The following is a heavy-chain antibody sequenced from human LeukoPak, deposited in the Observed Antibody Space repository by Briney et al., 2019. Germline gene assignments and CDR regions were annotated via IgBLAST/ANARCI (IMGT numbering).Heavy chain of an antibody. CDR3: AKDLEYDFWSGYYFDY. D-gene: IGHD3-3*01. V-gene: IGHV3-30*02. CDR1: GFTFSSYG. Sequence: QAGGSLRLSCAASGFTFSSYGMHWVRQAPGKGLEWVAFIRYDGSNKYYADSVKGRFTISRDNSKNTLYLQMNSLRAEDTAVYYCAKDLEYDFWSGYYFDYWGQGTLVTVSS. J-gene: IGHJ4*02. CDR2: IRYDGSNK.